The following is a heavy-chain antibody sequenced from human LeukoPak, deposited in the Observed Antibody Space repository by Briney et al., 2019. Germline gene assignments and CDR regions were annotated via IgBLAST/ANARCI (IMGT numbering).Heavy chain of an antibody. J-gene: IGHJ5*02. Sequence: SETLSLTCTVSGGSISSYYWSWIRQPPGKGLEGIGYIYYSGSTNYNPSLKSRVTISVDTSKNQFSLKLGSVAAADPAVYYCARGGTLGPFDPWGQGTLVTVSS. CDR2: IYYSGST. CDR1: GGSISSYY. D-gene: IGHD1-1*01. V-gene: IGHV4-59*01. CDR3: ARGGTLGPFDP.